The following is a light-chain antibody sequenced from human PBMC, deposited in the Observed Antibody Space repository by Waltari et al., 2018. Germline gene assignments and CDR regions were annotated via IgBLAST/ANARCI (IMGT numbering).Light chain of an antibody. CDR3: QVWDDVTDSGV. CDR2: YDS. J-gene: IGLJ3*02. Sequence: SFVLTQPPSVSVAPGQTATITCGGNSVGTRTVHWYQQKPGQAPVLGMFYDSDRPSGIPERFSGSNPGNTATLTISWVEAGDEADYHCQVWDDVTDSGVFGGGTKLTVL. V-gene: IGLV3-21*04. CDR1: SVGTRT.